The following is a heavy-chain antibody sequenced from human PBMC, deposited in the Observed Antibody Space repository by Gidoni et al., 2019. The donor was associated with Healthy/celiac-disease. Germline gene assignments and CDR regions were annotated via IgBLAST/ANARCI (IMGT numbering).Heavy chain of an antibody. CDR3: ARAGPSGYYDSTPRWFDP. J-gene: IGHJ5*02. Sequence: EVQLVESGGGLIQPGGSLRLSCAASGLTVSRHYMSWVRQAPGKGLEWVSVIYSGGSTYYADSVKGRFTISRDNSKNTLYLQMNSLRAEDTAVYYCARAGPSGYYDSTPRWFDPWGQGTLVTVSS. CDR2: IYSGGST. CDR1: GLTVSRHY. D-gene: IGHD3-22*01. V-gene: IGHV3-53*01.